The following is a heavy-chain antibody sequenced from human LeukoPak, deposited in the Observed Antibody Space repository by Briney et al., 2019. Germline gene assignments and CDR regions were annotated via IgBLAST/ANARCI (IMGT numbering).Heavy chain of an antibody. D-gene: IGHD6-13*01. CDR3: ARDLRYSSSWYFWDTQNSPPDYFDY. Sequence: GASVKVSCKASGYTFTSYGISWVRQAPGQGLEWMGWISAYNGNTNYAQKLQGRVTMTTDTSTSTAYMELRSLRYDDTAVYYCARDLRYSSSWYFWDTQNSPPDYFDYWGQGTLVTVSS. CDR1: GYTFTSYG. CDR2: ISAYNGNT. J-gene: IGHJ4*02. V-gene: IGHV1-18*01.